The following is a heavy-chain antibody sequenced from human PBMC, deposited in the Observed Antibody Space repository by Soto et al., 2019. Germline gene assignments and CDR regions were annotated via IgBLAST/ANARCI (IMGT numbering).Heavy chain of an antibody. J-gene: IGHJ6*02. Sequence: LSETLSLTCTVSGGSISSYYWSWIRQPPGKGLEWIGYIYYSGSTNYNPSLKSRVTISVDTSKNQFSLKLSSVTAADTAVYYCAREMRLIRGYYYYGMDVWGQGTTVTVSS. D-gene: IGHD3-16*01. CDR1: GGSISSYY. V-gene: IGHV4-59*01. CDR2: IYYSGST. CDR3: AREMRLIRGYYYYGMDV.